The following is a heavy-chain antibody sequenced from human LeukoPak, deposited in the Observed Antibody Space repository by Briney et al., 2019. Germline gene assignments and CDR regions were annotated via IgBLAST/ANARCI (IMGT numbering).Heavy chain of an antibody. CDR3: ARDLASKGNYYGSGSFLFDP. CDR1: GFTFSSYA. D-gene: IGHD3-10*01. Sequence: GGSLRLSCAASGFTFSSYAMHWVRQAPGKGLEWVAVISYDGSKKYYADSVKGRFTISRDNSKNTLYVQMTSLRAEDTAVYFCARDLASKGNYYGSGSFLFDPWGQGTLVTVSS. J-gene: IGHJ5*02. V-gene: IGHV3-30*04. CDR2: ISYDGSKK.